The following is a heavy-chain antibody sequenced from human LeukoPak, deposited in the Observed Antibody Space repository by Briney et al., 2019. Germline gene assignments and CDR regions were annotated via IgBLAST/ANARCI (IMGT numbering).Heavy chain of an antibody. CDR2: ISGSGGST. CDR3: AKDRYPGIAVAVGDY. V-gene: IGHV3-23*01. D-gene: IGHD6-19*01. J-gene: IGHJ4*02. Sequence: GGSLRLSCAASGFTFSSYAMSWVRQAPGKGWEWVSAISGSGGSTYYADSVKGRFTISRDNSKNTLYLQMNSLRAEDTAVYYCAKDRYPGIAVAVGDYWGQGTLVTVSS. CDR1: GFTFSSYA.